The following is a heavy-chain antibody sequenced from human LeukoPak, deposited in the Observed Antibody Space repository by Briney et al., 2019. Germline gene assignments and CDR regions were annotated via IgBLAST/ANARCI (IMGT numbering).Heavy chain of an antibody. V-gene: IGHV3-7*01. D-gene: IGHD3-3*01. CDR2: IKQDGSEK. Sequence: GGSLRLSCTVSGFTVSSNSMSWVRQAPGKGLEWVANIKQDGSEKYYVDSVKGRFTISRDNAKNSLYLQMNSLRAEDTAVYYCAREAYDFAKNFDYWGQGTLVTVSS. CDR3: AREAYDFAKNFDY. J-gene: IGHJ4*02. CDR1: GFTVSSNS.